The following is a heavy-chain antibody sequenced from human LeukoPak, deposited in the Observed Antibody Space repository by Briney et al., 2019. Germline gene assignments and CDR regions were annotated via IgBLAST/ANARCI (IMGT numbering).Heavy chain of an antibody. Sequence: SETLSLTCTVSGGSISSSSYYWGWIRQPPGKGLEWVGSIYYSGNIYYSPSLKSRVTISVDTSKNLFSLRLTSVTAADTAVYYCARAPFYYDTSGYFFRLDWFDPWGQGTLVTVSS. D-gene: IGHD3-22*01. CDR1: GGSISSSSYY. J-gene: IGHJ5*02. CDR3: ARAPFYYDTSGYFFRLDWFDP. V-gene: IGHV4-39*07. CDR2: IYYSGNI.